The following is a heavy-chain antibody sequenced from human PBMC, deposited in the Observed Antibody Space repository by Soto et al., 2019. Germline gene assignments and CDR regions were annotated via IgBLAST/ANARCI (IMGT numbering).Heavy chain of an antibody. Sequence: GGSLRLSCAASGFTFSSYAMHWVRQAPGKGLEWVAVISYDGSNKYYADSVKGRFTISRDNSKNTLYLQMNSLRAEDTAVYYCARGSSSWFYYYYYGMDVWGQGTTVTVSS. CDR1: GFTFSSYA. CDR3: ARGSSSWFYYYYYGMDV. V-gene: IGHV3-30-3*01. CDR2: ISYDGSNK. D-gene: IGHD6-13*01. J-gene: IGHJ6*02.